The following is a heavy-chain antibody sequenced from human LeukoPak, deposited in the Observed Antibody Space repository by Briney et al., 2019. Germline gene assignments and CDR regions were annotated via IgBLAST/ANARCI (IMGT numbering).Heavy chain of an antibody. CDR1: GGSISSSRYY. D-gene: IGHD6-13*01. V-gene: IGHV4-39*07. J-gene: IGHJ4*02. CDR3: ASSTPYSSSWYYFDY. Sequence: SETLSLTCTVSGGSISSSRYYWGWIRQPPGKGLEWTGTISYSGSTFYNPSLKSRVTISVDTSKNQFSLKLSSVTAADTAVYYCASSTPYSSSWYYFDYWGQGTLVTASS. CDR2: ISYSGST.